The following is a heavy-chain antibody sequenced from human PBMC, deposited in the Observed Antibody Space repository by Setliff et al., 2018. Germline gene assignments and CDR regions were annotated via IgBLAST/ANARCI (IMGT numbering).Heavy chain of an antibody. Sequence: PSETLSLTCTVSGGSISRYHWSWVRQAPGKGLGWISYISSGSNSIYYADSVKGRFTISRDNARNSLYLQMNSLRAEDTAVYYCATSDYGDYFIADVWGKGTTVTVSS. CDR2: ISSGSNSI. J-gene: IGHJ6*04. D-gene: IGHD4-17*01. V-gene: IGHV3-48*04. CDR3: ATSDYGDYFIADV. CDR1: GGSISRYH.